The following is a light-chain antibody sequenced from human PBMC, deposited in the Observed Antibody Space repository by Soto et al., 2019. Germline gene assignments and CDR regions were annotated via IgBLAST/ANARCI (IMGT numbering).Light chain of an antibody. CDR2: WAS. V-gene: IGKV4-1*01. CDR1: QSILYSANNKNY. Sequence: DIVMTQSPDSLAVSLGERATINCKSSQSILYSANNKNYFAWYQQKPGQPPKLLIYWASSREFGVPDRFSGSGSGTELDLTIISLKAEDVAVYYCQEYYTTPLTFGGGTKVEIK. CDR3: QEYYTTPLT. J-gene: IGKJ4*01.